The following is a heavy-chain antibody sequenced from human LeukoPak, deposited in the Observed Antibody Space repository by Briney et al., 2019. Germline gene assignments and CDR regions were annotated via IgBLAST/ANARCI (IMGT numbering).Heavy chain of an antibody. CDR1: GGSISSSSYY. CDR3: RRYDFWSGYYPYYFDY. J-gene: IGHJ4*02. V-gene: IGHV4-39*01. Sequence: SETLSLTCTVSGGSISSSSYYWGWIRQPPGKGLEWIGSIYYSGSTYYNPPLKSRVTISVDTSKNQFSLKLSSVTAADTAVYYCRRYDFWSGYYPYYFDYWGQGTLVTVSS. D-gene: IGHD3-3*01. CDR2: IYYSGST.